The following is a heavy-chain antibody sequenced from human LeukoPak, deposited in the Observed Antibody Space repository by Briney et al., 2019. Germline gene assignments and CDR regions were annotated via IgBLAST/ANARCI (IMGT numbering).Heavy chain of an antibody. D-gene: IGHD3-22*01. CDR3: ARGHDYYDSSGYYTDY. Sequence: SETLSLTGAVYGGSFSGYYWSWIRQPPGKGLEWIGEINHSGSTNYNPSLKSRVTISVDTSKNQFSLKLSSVTAADTAVYYCARGHDYYDSSGYYTDYWGQGTLVTVSS. J-gene: IGHJ4*02. CDR2: INHSGST. V-gene: IGHV4-34*01. CDR1: GGSFSGYY.